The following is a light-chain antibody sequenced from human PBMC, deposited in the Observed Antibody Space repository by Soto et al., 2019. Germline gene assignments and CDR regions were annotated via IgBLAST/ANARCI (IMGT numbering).Light chain of an antibody. CDR2: GAS. J-gene: IGKJ4*01. V-gene: IGKV3-15*01. CDR3: QQYNSWPLV. Sequence: EIVMTQSPATLSVSPGERATLSCRASQSVSSTLAWYQQKPGQSPRLLIYGASTRATGIPARFSGSGSGTEFTLTISSLQSEDFAVYYCQQYNSWPLVFGGGTKVEIK. CDR1: QSVSST.